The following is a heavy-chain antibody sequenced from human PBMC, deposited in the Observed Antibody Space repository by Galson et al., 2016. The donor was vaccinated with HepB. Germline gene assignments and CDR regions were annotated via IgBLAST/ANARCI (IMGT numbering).Heavy chain of an antibody. CDR3: ARDADYYGSGTYYHRNVAFDI. D-gene: IGHD3-10*01. V-gene: IGHV1-3*01. CDR1: GYTFTSYA. J-gene: IGHJ3*02. Sequence: SVKVSCKASGYTFTSYAMHWVRQAPGQRLEWMGWIFAANGNTKYSQKFQGRVTITRDTSASTAYMELSSLRSEDTAVYYCARDADYYGSGTYYHRNVAFDIWGQGTMVTVSS. CDR2: IFAANGNT.